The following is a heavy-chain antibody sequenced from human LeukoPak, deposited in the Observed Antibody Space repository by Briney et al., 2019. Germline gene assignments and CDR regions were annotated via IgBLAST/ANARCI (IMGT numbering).Heavy chain of an antibody. Sequence: GGSLRLSCAASGFTFSSYAMSWVRQAPGKGLEWVSTISNSGGSTYYADSVKGRFTISRDNSKNTLYLQMNSMRADDTAVYYCAKDSSSGPHFDYWGQGTLVTVSS. V-gene: IGHV3-23*01. D-gene: IGHD3-22*01. CDR2: ISNSGGST. CDR1: GFTFSSYA. J-gene: IGHJ4*02. CDR3: AKDSSSGPHFDY.